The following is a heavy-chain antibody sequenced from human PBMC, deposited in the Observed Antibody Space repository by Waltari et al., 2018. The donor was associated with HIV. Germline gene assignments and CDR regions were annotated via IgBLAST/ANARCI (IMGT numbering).Heavy chain of an antibody. D-gene: IGHD3-22*01. CDR3: ARQVVVITGDAFDI. J-gene: IGHJ3*02. CDR2: IYYSGST. Sequence: QLQLQESGPGLVKPSETLSLTCTVSGGSISSSSYYWGWIRQPPGKGLEWIGSIYYSGSTYYNPSLKSLVTISVDTSKNQFSLKLSSVTAADTAVYYCARQVVVITGDAFDIWGQGTMVTVSS. V-gene: IGHV4-39*01. CDR1: GGSISSSSYY.